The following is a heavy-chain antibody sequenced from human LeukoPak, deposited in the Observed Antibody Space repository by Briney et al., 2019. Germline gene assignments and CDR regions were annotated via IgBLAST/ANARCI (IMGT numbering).Heavy chain of an antibody. V-gene: IGHV3-33*01. CDR2: IWYDGSNK. J-gene: IGHJ5*02. CDR3: ARSSTQGGFDP. D-gene: IGHD2-2*01. Sequence: GGSLRLSCAASGFTFSSYGMHWVRQAPGKGLEWVAVIWYDGSNKYYADSVKGRFTISRDNSKNTLYLQMNSLRAEDTALYHCARSSTQGGFDPWGQGTLVTVSS. CDR1: GFTFSSYG.